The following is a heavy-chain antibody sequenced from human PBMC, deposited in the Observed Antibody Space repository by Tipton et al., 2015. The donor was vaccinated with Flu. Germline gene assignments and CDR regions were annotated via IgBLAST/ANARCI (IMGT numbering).Heavy chain of an antibody. CDR3: ARGYQLLSWFDP. CDR2: ISYSGST. V-gene: IGHV4-30-4*08. Sequence: TLSLTCTVSGGSISRGDYFWSWIRQSPGKGLEWIGYISYSGSTYYNPSLRSRIVVSVDTSKNQFSLKLNSVTAADTAVYYCARGYQLLSWFDPWGQGTLVTVSS. CDR1: GGSISRGDYF. D-gene: IGHD2-2*01. J-gene: IGHJ5*02.